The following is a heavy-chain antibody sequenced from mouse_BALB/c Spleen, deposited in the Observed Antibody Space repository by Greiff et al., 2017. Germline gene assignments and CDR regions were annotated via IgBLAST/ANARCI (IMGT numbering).Heavy chain of an antibody. J-gene: IGHJ2*01. CDR3: ARATVVAIPFDY. Sequence: EVHLVESGGGLVQPGGSRKLSCAASGFTFSSFGMHWVRQAPEKGLEWVAYISSGSSTIYYADTVKGRFTISRDNPKNTLFLQMTSLRSEDTAMYYCARATVVAIPFDYWGQGTTLTVSS. CDR2: ISSGSSTI. CDR1: GFTFSSFG. V-gene: IGHV5-17*02. D-gene: IGHD1-1*01.